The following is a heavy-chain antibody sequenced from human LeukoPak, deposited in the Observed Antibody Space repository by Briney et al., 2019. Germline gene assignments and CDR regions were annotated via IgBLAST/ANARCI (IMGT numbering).Heavy chain of an antibody. CDR1: GDSISSGAYY. Sequence: NSSETLSLTCTVSGDSISSGAYYWSWIRQPAGQGLEWIGRISSSGSTNYNPSLKSRVTISVDTSKNQFSLKLSSVTAADTAVYFCARGPYSYDSSGAFDIWGQGTMVTVSS. CDR2: ISSSGST. CDR3: ARGPYSYDSSGAFDI. J-gene: IGHJ3*02. D-gene: IGHD3-22*01. V-gene: IGHV4-61*02.